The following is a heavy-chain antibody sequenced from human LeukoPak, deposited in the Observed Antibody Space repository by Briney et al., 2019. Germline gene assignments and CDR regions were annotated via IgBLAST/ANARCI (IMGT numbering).Heavy chain of an antibody. CDR1: GFTFDDYA. CDR2: ISWNSGSI. D-gene: IGHD6-13*01. V-gene: IGHV3-9*01. J-gene: IGHJ3*02. CDR3: ARSSSSHAFDI. Sequence: GRSLRLSCAASGFTFDDYAMHWVRQAPGKGLEWVSGISWNSGSIGYADSVKGRFTISRDNAKNSLYLQMNSLRAEDTAVYYCARSSSSHAFDIWGQGTMVTVSS.